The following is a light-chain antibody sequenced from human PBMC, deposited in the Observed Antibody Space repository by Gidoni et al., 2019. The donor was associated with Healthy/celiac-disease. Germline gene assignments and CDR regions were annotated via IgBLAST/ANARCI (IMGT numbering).Light chain of an antibody. CDR1: QSLLHSNGYNY. J-gene: IGKJ2*01. V-gene: IGKV2-28*01. Sequence: SLHVTPGEPASSSCRSSQSLLHSNGYNYLDWYLQKPGQSPQPLIYLGSNRASGVPDRFSGSGSGTDFTLKISRVEAEDVGVYYCMQALQTPYTFGQGTKLEIK. CDR2: LGS. CDR3: MQALQTPYT.